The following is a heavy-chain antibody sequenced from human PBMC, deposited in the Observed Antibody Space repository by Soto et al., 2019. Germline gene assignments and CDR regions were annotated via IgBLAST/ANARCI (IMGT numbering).Heavy chain of an antibody. Sequence: ASVKVSCKASGCTVTSYDINWVRQATGQGLEWMGWMKPNSGNTGYAQKFQGRVTMTRNTSISKAYMELSSLRSEDTAVYYCARGYSGYGGGLDIWGKGTMVTVSS. V-gene: IGHV1-8*01. CDR3: ARGYSGYGGGLDI. D-gene: IGHD5-12*01. J-gene: IGHJ3*02. CDR2: MKPNSGNT. CDR1: GCTVTSYD.